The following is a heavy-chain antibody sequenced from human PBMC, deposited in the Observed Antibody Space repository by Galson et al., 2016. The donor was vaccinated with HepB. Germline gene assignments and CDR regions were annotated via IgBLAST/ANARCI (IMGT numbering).Heavy chain of an antibody. Sequence: SVKVSCKASGHTFSSYAISWVRRAPGQGLEWMGVIIPIFVTANYAQKFQGRVTITADDSTSTAYMELSSLRSEDTAVYYCATAVEGSSITSDYFDSWGQGTMVTVSS. CDR3: ATAVEGSSITSDYFDS. D-gene: IGHD1-20*01. J-gene: IGHJ4*02. V-gene: IGHV1-69*13. CDR1: GHTFSSYA. CDR2: IIPIFVTA.